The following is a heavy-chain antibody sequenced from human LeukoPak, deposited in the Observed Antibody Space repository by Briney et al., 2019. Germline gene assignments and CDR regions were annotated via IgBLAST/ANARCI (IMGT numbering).Heavy chain of an antibody. CDR3: AAGSGSYYPDYYGMDV. CDR1: GFTFSSYA. D-gene: IGHD3-10*01. J-gene: IGHJ6*02. Sequence: GGSLRLSCAASGFTFSSYAMHWVRQAPGKGLEWWAVISYDGSNKYYADSVKGRFTISRDNSKNTLYLQMNSLRAEDTAVYYCAAGSGSYYPDYYGMDVWGQGTTVTVSS. V-gene: IGHV3-30-3*01. CDR2: ISYDGSNK.